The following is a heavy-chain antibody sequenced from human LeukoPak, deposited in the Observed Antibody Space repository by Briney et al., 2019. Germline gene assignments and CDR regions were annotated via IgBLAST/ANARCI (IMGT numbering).Heavy chain of an antibody. CDR3: AKAPRSGWYYFDY. CDR1: GFTFSCYG. V-gene: IGHV3-30*02. Sequence: GGSLRLSCAASGFTFSCYGMHWVRQAPGKGLEWVAFIRYDGSNKYYADSVKGRFTISRDNSKNTLYLQMNSLRAEDTAVYYCAKAPRSGWYYFDYWGQGTLVTVSS. D-gene: IGHD6-19*01. J-gene: IGHJ4*02. CDR2: IRYDGSNK.